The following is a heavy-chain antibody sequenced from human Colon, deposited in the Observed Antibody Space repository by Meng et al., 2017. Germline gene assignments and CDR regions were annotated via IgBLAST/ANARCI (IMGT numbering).Heavy chain of an antibody. Sequence: VQLPEAGPGLVEPSPTLSLTCTVSGGSISTGGYYWSWIRQLPGKGLEWIGYIYYSGSTYYNPSLRSLVSISVDTSKNQFSLRLTSVTAADTAVYYCARVRRSGDDFDYWGQGTLVTVSS. CDR3: ARVRRSGDDFDY. J-gene: IGHJ4*02. CDR2: IYYSGST. V-gene: IGHV4-31*01. CDR1: GGSISTGGYY. D-gene: IGHD1-26*01.